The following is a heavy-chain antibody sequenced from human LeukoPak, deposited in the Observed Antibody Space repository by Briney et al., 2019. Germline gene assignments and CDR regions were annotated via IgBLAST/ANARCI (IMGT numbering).Heavy chain of an antibody. CDR2: INPNSGGT. D-gene: IGHD3/OR15-3a*01. Sequence: GAAVKVSCKASGYTFTGYYMHWVRQAPGQGLEWMGWINPNSGGTNYAQKFQGRVTMTRDTSISTAYMELSRLRSDDTAVYYCARATDFLLSRGLAPWGQGTLVTVSS. CDR3: ARATDFLLSRGLAP. V-gene: IGHV1-2*02. J-gene: IGHJ5*02. CDR1: GYTFTGYY.